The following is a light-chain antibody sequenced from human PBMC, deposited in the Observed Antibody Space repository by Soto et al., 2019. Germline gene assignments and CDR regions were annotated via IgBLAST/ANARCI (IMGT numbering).Light chain of an antibody. J-gene: IGKJ3*01. CDR2: KAS. V-gene: IGKV1-5*03. Sequence: DIQMTQSPSTLSASVGDRVTITCRASQSISSWLAWYQQKPGKAPKLLIYKASSLESRVPSRFSGSGSGTEFTLTISSLLPDDFATYYCQQSFTFGPGTKVDIK. CDR1: QSISSW. CDR3: QQSFT.